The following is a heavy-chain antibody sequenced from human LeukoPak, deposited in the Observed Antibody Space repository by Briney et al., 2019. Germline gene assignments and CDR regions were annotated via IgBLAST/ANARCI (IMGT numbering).Heavy chain of an antibody. D-gene: IGHD1-1*01. V-gene: IGHV4-59*01. CDR1: GGSISSYY. CDR3: AREFTGSDAFDI. Sequence: PSETLSLTCTVSGGSISSYYWSWIRQPPGRGLEWIGYIYYSGSTNYNPSLKSRVTISVDTSKNQFSLKLSSVTAADTAVYYCAREFTGSDAFDIWGQGTMVTVSS. J-gene: IGHJ3*02. CDR2: IYYSGST.